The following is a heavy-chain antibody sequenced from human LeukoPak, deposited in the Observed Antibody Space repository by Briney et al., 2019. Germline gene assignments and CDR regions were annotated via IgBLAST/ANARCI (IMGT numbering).Heavy chain of an antibody. D-gene: IGHD5-12*01. Sequence: ASVKVSCKASGYTFTGYYMHWVRQAPGQGLEWMGWINPNSGGTNYAQKFQGRVTMTRDTSISTAYMELSRLRSEDTAVYYCARETVATAYYYYYMDVWGKGTTVTVSS. CDR3: ARETVATAYYYYYMDV. CDR1: GYTFTGYY. V-gene: IGHV1-2*02. J-gene: IGHJ6*03. CDR2: INPNSGGT.